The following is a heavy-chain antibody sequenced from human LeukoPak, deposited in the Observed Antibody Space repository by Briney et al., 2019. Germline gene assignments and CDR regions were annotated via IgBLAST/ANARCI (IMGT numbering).Heavy chain of an antibody. J-gene: IGHJ6*03. CDR3: AKDGPTRRDMDV. Sequence: GGSLRLSCAASGFTFSSSAMSWVRQAPGKGLEWVSSISGSGSGGSTYYADSVKGRFTISRDNSKNTLYLQMNSLRAEDTAVYYCAKDGPTRRDMDVWGKGTTVTISS. V-gene: IGHV3-23*01. CDR2: ISGSGSGGST. CDR1: GFTFSSSA.